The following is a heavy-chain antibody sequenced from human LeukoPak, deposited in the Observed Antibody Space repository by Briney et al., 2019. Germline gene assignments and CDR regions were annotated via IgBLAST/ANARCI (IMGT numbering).Heavy chain of an antibody. J-gene: IGHJ6*03. CDR1: GGSINNYY. CDR2: TSYSGVT. Sequence: SETLSLTCTVSGGSINNYYWSWIRQPPGKGLEWIGYTSYSGVTDYNPSLKSRVTISVDTSKKQSSLKLTSVTAADTAVYYCARCPKGVYYYYMDVWGKGTTVTVSS. V-gene: IGHV4-59*01. CDR3: ARCPKGVYYYYMDV.